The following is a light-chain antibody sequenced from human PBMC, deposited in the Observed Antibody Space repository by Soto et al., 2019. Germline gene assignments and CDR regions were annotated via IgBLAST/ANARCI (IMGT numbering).Light chain of an antibody. V-gene: IGKV3-20*01. CDR3: QQYGSSPWT. Sequence: EIVLTQSPGTLSLSPGERATLSCRASQSVSSSFLAWYQQKPGQAPRLLIYGASIRATGIPDRFSGSGSGTDFPLTISRVEPEDFAVYYCQQYGSSPWTFGQGTMVEIK. J-gene: IGKJ1*01. CDR2: GAS. CDR1: QSVSSSF.